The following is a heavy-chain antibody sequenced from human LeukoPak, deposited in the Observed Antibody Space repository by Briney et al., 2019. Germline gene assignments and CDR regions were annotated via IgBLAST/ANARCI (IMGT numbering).Heavy chain of an antibody. Sequence: GGSLRLSCAASGFTFSGFWMHWVRQAPGKGLVWVSCISFDGSDATYADSVKGRFTISRDNAKNSLYLQMNSLRAEDTAVYYCARDMGYNWFDPWGQGTLVTVSS. CDR3: ARDMGYNWFDP. CDR1: GFTFSGFW. V-gene: IGHV3-74*01. J-gene: IGHJ5*02. D-gene: IGHD3-10*01. CDR2: ISFDGSDA.